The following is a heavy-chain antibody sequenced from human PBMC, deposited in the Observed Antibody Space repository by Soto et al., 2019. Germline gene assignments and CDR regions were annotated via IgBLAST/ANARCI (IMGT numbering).Heavy chain of an antibody. CDR1: GYTFTSYG. D-gene: IGHD3-16*01. V-gene: IGHV1-18*01. CDR2: ISAYNGNT. CDR3: ARDRNSQGGGGLLFLAYYYYGMDV. Sequence: ASVKVSCKASGYTFTSYGISWVRQAPGQGLEWMGWISAYNGNTNYAQKLQGRVTMTTDTSTSTAYMELRSLRSDDTAVYYCARDRNSQGGGGLLFLAYYYYGMDVWGQGTTVTVSS. J-gene: IGHJ6*02.